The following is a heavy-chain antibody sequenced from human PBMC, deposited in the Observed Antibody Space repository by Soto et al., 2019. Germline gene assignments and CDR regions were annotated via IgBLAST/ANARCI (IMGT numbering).Heavy chain of an antibody. V-gene: IGHV4-30-4*01. Sequence: SETLSLTCTVSGGSISSGDYYWSWIRQPPGKGLEWIGYIYYSGSTYYNPSLKSRVTISVDTSKNQFSLKLSSVTAADTAVYYCANSIAAQGNWFDPWGQGTLVTVSS. CDR2: IYYSGST. CDR3: ANSIAAQGNWFDP. J-gene: IGHJ5*02. D-gene: IGHD6-6*01. CDR1: GGSISSGDYY.